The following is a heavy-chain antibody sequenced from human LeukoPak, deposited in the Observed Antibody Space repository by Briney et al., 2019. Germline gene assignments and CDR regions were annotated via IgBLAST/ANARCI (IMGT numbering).Heavy chain of an antibody. CDR2: INPSGGST. D-gene: IGHD3-10*01. CDR3: ARDYYGSGSYYKGAFDI. J-gene: IGHJ3*02. CDR1: GYTFTSYY. Sequence: GASVKVSCKASGYTFTSYYMHWVRQAPGQGLEWMGIINPSGGSTSYAQKFQGRVTMTRDTSTSTVYMELSSLRSEDTAVYYCARDYYGSGSYYKGAFDIWGQGTMVTVSS. V-gene: IGHV1-46*01.